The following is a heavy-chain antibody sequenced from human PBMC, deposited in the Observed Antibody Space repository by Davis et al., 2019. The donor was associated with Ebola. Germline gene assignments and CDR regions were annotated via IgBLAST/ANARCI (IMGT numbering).Heavy chain of an antibody. Sequence: GESLKISCATSGFTFSSFGMSWVRPAPGKGLEWVAVVSFDGTQEDYADSVKGRFAISRDNAKNSLYLQINSLRVEDTAIYYCARWVYWTPDFWGRGTLVTVSS. D-gene: IGHD3/OR15-3a*01. CDR1: GFTFSSFG. CDR3: ARWVYWTPDF. J-gene: IGHJ4*02. CDR2: VSFDGTQE. V-gene: IGHV3-33*08.